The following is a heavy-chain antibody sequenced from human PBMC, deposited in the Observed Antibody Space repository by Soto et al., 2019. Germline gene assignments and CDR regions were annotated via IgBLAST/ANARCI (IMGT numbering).Heavy chain of an antibody. CDR2: LSDDGSST. V-gene: IGHV3-23*01. CDR3: VRSSSGCFDY. CDR1: GFTFSSYA. D-gene: IGHD5-18*01. Sequence: GGSLRLSCAASGFTFSSYAMSWVRQVPGRGLVWVSGLSDDGSSTHYADSVKGRFTISRDNAKNTLYLQMSSLRAEDTAIYYCVRSSSGCFDYWGQGTVVTVSS. J-gene: IGHJ4*02.